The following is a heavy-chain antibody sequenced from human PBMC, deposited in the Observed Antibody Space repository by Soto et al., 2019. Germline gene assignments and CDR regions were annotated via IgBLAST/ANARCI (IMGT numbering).Heavy chain of an antibody. CDR1: GGAYSSYA. D-gene: IGHD4-17*01. J-gene: IGHJ4*02. CDR2: IIPIFGTA. CDR3: AYYCTNGYYGVVY. Sequence: SVKVTSKDSGGAYSSYALSSLRQAPGQGLEWMGGIIPIFGTANNAQKFQGRVTITADESTSTSYMELSSLISEDRAVYYCAYYCTNGYYGVVYWGQGTLVTVSS. V-gene: IGHV1-69*13.